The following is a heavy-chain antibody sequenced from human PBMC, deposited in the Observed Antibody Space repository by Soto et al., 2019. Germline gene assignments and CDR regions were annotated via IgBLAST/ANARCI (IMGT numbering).Heavy chain of an antibody. J-gene: IGHJ4*02. CDR2: ISSTGGSI. CDR3: ARAAREMATTPHGY. V-gene: IGHV3-21*06. CDR1: GFTFRSFA. D-gene: IGHD5-12*01. Sequence: EVQLVESGGGQVRPGGSLRLSCAVSGFTFRSFAMNWVRQAPGKGLEWVSSISSTGGSIYYAESLKGRFTVSRDNAQNFLYLQMNRLRVEDTAVYYCARAAREMATTPHGYWGQGTLVTVSS.